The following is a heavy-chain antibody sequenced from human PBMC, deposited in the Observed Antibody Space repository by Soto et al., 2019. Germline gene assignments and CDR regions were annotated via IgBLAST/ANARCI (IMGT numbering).Heavy chain of an antibody. J-gene: IGHJ5*02. CDR3: ARGNQYYYGSGSYYNNWFDP. CDR1: GGSFSGYY. CDR2: INHSGST. V-gene: IGHV4-34*01. Sequence: ETLSLTCAVYGGSFSGYYWSWIRQPPGKGLEWIGEINHSGSTNYNPSLKSRVTISVDTSKNQFSLKLSSVTAADTAVYYCARGNQYYYGSGSYYNNWFDPWGQGTLVTVSS. D-gene: IGHD3-10*01.